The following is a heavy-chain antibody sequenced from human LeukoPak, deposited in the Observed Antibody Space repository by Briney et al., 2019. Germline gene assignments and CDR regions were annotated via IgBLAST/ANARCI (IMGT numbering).Heavy chain of an antibody. Sequence: GESLKVFCKGSGYTFTSYWIGWVRQMPGKGLELMGIIYPGDSDTRYSPSFQGQVTISADKSINTAYLQWSSLKASDTAIYYCVRRDITSRYVVWFDPLGQGTTVTVSS. CDR2: IYPGDSDT. D-gene: IGHD2-2*01. J-gene: IGHJ5*02. CDR3: VRRDITSRYVVWFDP. V-gene: IGHV5-51*01. CDR1: GYTFTSYW.